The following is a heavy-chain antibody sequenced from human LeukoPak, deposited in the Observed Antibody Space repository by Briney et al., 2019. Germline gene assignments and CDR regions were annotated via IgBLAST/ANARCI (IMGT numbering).Heavy chain of an antibody. CDR3: ARGHYDVLAASYKWTPDY. CDR1: GFTFNTFN. V-gene: IGHV3-21*01. J-gene: IGHJ4*02. CDR2: ITNVGDYI. Sequence: PGGSLTLSCAASGFTFNTFNMNWVRQAPGKGLEWVSSITNVGDYIYYADSVKGRFTTYRDNAKNSLSLQLNSLRVEDTAVYYCARGHYDVLAASYKWTPDYWGQGTVVSVSS. D-gene: IGHD3-9*01.